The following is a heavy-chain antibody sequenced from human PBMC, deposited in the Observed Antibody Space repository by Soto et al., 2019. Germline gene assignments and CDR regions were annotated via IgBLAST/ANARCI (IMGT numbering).Heavy chain of an antibody. Sequence: PGESLKISCKASGYNFTTFWISWMRQVPGKGLEWMGRIDPSDSYSNYSPSFQGHITISADKSLNTAYLHFSNLKASDTAVYYCARHFPLPTDLQFYYYYYYGVDVWGHGTAVTVSS. CDR2: IDPSDSYS. J-gene: IGHJ6*02. V-gene: IGHV5-10-1*01. CDR1: GYNFTTFW. D-gene: IGHD3-3*02. CDR3: ARHFPLPTDLQFYYYYYYGVDV.